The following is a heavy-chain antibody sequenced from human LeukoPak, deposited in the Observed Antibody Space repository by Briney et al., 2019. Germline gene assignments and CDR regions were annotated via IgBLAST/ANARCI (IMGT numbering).Heavy chain of an antibody. V-gene: IGHV1-58*01. Sequence: GASVNVSCKASGFTFTSSAVQWVRQARGQRLEWIGWIVVGSGNTNYAQKFQERVTITRDMSTSTAYMELSSLRSEDTAVYYCAARIAAAGTIDYWGQGTLVTVSS. J-gene: IGHJ4*02. CDR1: GFTFTSSA. D-gene: IGHD6-13*01. CDR3: AARIAAAGTIDY. CDR2: IVVGSGNT.